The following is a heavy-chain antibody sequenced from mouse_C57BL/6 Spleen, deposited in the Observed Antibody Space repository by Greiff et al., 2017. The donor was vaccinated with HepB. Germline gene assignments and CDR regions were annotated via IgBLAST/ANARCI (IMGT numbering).Heavy chain of an antibody. D-gene: IGHD1-1*01. Sequence: LVESGAELVKPGASVKISCKASGYAFSSYWMNWVKQRPGKGLEWIGQIYPGDGDTNYNGKFKGKATLTADKSSSTAYMQLSSLTSEDSAVYFCARGRTTVVASYYFDYWGQGTTLTVSS. CDR3: ARGRTTVVASYYFDY. CDR2: IYPGDGDT. J-gene: IGHJ2*01. CDR1: GYAFSSYW. V-gene: IGHV1-80*01.